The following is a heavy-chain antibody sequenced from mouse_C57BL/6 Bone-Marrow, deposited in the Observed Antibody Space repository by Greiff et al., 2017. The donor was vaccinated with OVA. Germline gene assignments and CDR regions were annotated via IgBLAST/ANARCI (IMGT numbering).Heavy chain of an antibody. Sequence: EVKLVESGGGLVQPGGSLKLSCAASGFTFSDYYMYWVRQTPEKRLEWVGYISNGGGSTYYPDPVKGRFTISSDNATNTLFIQLSRVKSEDTARYNCARDGRDEVDDWGQGTTLTVSS. CDR1: GFTFSDYY. CDR3: ARDGRDEVDD. V-gene: IGHV5-12*01. CDR2: ISNGGGST. J-gene: IGHJ2*01. D-gene: IGHD3-3*01.